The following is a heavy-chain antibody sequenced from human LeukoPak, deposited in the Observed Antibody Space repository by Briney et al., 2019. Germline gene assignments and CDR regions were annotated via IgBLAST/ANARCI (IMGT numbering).Heavy chain of an antibody. CDR2: IRYDGSNK. J-gene: IGHJ3*02. CDR1: GFTFSSYG. D-gene: IGHD2-2*01. Sequence: GGSLRLSCAASGFTFSSYGMHWVRQAPGKGLEWVAFIRYDGSNKYYADSVKGRFTISRDNSKNTLYLQMNSLRAEDTAVYYCAKDGLRYCSSTSCPNAFDIWGQGTMVTVSS. CDR3: AKDGLRYCSSTSCPNAFDI. V-gene: IGHV3-30*02.